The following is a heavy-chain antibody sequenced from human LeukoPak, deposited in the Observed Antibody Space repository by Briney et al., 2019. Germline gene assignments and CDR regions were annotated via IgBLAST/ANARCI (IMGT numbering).Heavy chain of an antibody. D-gene: IGHD4-17*01. V-gene: IGHV3-43*02. CDR2: ISGDGGST. Sequence: PGGSLRLSCAASGFTFVDYAMHWVRHAPGKGLEWVSLISGDGGSTYYADSVKGRFTISRDNSTNSLYLQMNSLRTAYTAVYYCSKDRRLRQGGHFGDWGERTLVTVSS. CDR3: SKDRRLRQGGHFGD. J-gene: IGHJ4*02. CDR1: GFTFVDYA.